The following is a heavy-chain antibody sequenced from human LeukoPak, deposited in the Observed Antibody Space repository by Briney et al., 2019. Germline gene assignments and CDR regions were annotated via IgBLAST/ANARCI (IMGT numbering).Heavy chain of an antibody. Sequence: ASVKVSCKASGYTFTSYGISWVRQAPGQGLEWMGWISVYNGNRNYAQKLQGRVTTTTDTSTSTAYMELRSLRSDDTAVYYCARVTIFGNWFDPWGQGTLVTVSS. V-gene: IGHV1-18*01. CDR2: ISVYNGNR. CDR3: ARVTIFGNWFDP. D-gene: IGHD3-9*01. CDR1: GYTFTSYG. J-gene: IGHJ5*02.